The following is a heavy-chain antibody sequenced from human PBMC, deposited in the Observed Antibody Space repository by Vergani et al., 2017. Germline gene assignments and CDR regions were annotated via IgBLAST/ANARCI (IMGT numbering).Heavy chain of an antibody. CDR2: IYYSGST. CDR3: AGSIAARINLFDY. J-gene: IGHJ4*02. V-gene: IGHV4-61*08. Sequence: QVQLQESGPGLVKPSETLSLTCTVSGGSISSGGYYWSWIRQHPGKGLEWIGYIYYSGSTYYNPSLKSRVTISVDTSKNQFSLKLSSVTAADTAVYYCAGSIAARINLFDYWGQGTLVTVSS. CDR1: GGSISSGGYY. D-gene: IGHD6-6*01.